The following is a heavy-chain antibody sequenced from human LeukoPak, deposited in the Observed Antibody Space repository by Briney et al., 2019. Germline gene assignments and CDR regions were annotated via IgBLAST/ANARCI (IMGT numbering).Heavy chain of an antibody. V-gene: IGHV3-74*01. CDR3: ARGLGGVGAY. CDR1: GFTFSSYW. D-gene: IGHD1-26*01. CDR2: TNEDGSTT. Sequence: GGSLRLSCAASGFTFSSYWMHWVRQAPGKGLVWVSRTNEDGSTTNYADSVKGRFTISRDNAKNTLYLQMNSLRVEDTAFYYCARGLGGVGAYWGQGILVTVSS. J-gene: IGHJ4*02.